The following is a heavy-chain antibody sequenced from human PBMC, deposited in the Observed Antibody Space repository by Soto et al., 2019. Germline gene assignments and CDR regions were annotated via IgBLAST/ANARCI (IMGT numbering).Heavy chain of an antibody. CDR1: GFTFSSYA. V-gene: IGHV3-64*01. CDR3: ARSFGVVAYDY. Sequence: GGSLRLSCAASGFTFSSYAMHWVRQAPGKGLEYVSAISSNGGSTYYANSVKGRFTISRDNSKNTLYLQMGSLRAEDMAVYYWARSFGVVAYDYWGQGTLVTVSS. CDR2: ISSNGGST. J-gene: IGHJ4*02. D-gene: IGHD3-3*01.